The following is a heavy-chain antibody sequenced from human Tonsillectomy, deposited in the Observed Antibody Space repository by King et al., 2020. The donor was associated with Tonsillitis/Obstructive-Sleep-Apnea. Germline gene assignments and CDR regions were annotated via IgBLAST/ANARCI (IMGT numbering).Heavy chain of an antibody. Sequence: VQLQQWGAGLLKPSETLSLTCAVYGGSFSGYYWSWIRQPPGKGLEWVGEINHSGSTNYNPSLKSRVTISVDTSKNQFSLKLSSVTAADTAVYYCARAKGNGESTGKYCSSTSCYRNYYYYYMDVWGKGTTVTVSS. V-gene: IGHV4-34*01. CDR1: GGSFSGYY. D-gene: IGHD2-2*02. J-gene: IGHJ6*03. CDR2: INHSGST. CDR3: ARAKGNGESTGKYCSSTSCYRNYYYYYMDV.